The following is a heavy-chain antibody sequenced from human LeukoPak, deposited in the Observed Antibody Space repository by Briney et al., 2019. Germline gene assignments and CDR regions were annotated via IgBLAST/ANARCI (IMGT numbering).Heavy chain of an antibody. CDR3: AKEMGYCSGGSCYSFDY. CDR2: ISYDGSNK. V-gene: IGHV3-30*18. D-gene: IGHD2-15*01. CDR1: GFTFSSYG. J-gene: IGHJ4*02. Sequence: PGGSLRLSCAASGFTFSSYGMHWVRQAPGKGLEWVAVISYDGSNKYYADSVKGRFTISRDNSKNTLYLQMNSLRAEDTAVYYCAKEMGYCSGGSCYSFDYWGQGTLVTGSS.